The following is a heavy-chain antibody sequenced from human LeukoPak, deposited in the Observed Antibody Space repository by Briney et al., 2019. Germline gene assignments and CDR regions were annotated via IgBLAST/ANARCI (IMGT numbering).Heavy chain of an antibody. V-gene: IGHV3-23*01. D-gene: IGHD3-3*01. Sequence: GGSLRLSCAASGFTFSSYAMSWVRQAPGKGLEWVSAISGSGGSTYYADSVKGRFTISRDNSKNTLYLQMNSLRAEDTAVYYCAKDRLRYSYYDFWSGYDLSGYYFGYWGQGTLVTVSS. CDR1: GFTFSSYA. CDR2: ISGSGGST. J-gene: IGHJ4*02. CDR3: AKDRLRYSYYDFWSGYDLSGYYFGY.